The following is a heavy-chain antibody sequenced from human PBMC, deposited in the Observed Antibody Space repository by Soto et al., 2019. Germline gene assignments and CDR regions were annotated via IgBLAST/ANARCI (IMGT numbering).Heavy chain of an antibody. CDR1: GFTFSSYA. Sequence: QVQLVESGGGVVQPGRSLRLSCAASGFTFSSYAMHWVRQAPGKGLEWVAVISYDGSNKYYADSVKGRFTISRDNSKNTLYLQMNSLRAEDTAVYYCARDFAYRIVVVITPRFDYWGQGTLVTVSS. V-gene: IGHV3-30-3*01. J-gene: IGHJ4*02. CDR3: ARDFAYRIVVVITPRFDY. D-gene: IGHD3-22*01. CDR2: ISYDGSNK.